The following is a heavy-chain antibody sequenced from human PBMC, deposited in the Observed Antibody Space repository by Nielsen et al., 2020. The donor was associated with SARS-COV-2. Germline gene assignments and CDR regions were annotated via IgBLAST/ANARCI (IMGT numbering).Heavy chain of an antibody. CDR2: INPNSGGT. CDR3: ARDCDYGDYFFHAFDI. J-gene: IGHJ3*02. D-gene: IGHD4-17*01. V-gene: IGHV1-2*06. CDR1: GYTFTGYY. Sequence: ASVKVSCKASGYTFTGYYMHWVRQAPGQGLEWMGRINPNSGGTNYAQKFQGRVTMTRDTSISTAYMELSRLRSDDTAVYYCARDCDYGDYFFHAFDIWGQGTMVTVSS.